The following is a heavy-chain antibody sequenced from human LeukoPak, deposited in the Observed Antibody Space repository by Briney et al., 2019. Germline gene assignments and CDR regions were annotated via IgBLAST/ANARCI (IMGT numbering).Heavy chain of an antibody. CDR3: ARGVSFDY. CDR2: INHSGST. CDR1: TGSISSDGYY. V-gene: IGHV4-34*01. J-gene: IGHJ4*02. Sequence: SQTLSLTCTVSTGSISSDGYYWSWIRQPPGKGLEWIGEINHSGSTNYNPSLKSRVTISVDTSKNQFSLKLSSVTAADTAVYYCARGVSFDYWGQGTLVTVSS.